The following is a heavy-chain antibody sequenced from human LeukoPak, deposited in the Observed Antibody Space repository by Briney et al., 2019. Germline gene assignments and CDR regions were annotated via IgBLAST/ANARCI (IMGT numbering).Heavy chain of an antibody. CDR1: GFTFSSYA. V-gene: IGHV3-23*01. Sequence: GGSQRLSCAASGFTFSSYAMSWVRQAPGKGLEWVSAISGSGGSTYYADSVKGRFTISRDNSKNTLYLQMNSLRAEDAAVYYCAKDRGYSGYQGGYFDYWGQGTLVTVSS. CDR3: AKDRGYSGYQGGYFDY. D-gene: IGHD5-12*01. J-gene: IGHJ4*02. CDR2: ISGSGGST.